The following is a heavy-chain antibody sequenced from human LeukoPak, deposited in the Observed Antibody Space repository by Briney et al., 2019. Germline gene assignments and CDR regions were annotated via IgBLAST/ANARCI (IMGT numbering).Heavy chain of an antibody. CDR1: GYTFTSYD. CDR3: ARGRGNFRGSSQARRGAEYFQH. V-gene: IGHV1-8*03. J-gene: IGHJ1*01. CDR2: MNPNSGNT. D-gene: IGHD6-13*01. Sequence: ASVKVSCKASGYTFTSYDINWVRQAPGQGLEWMGWMNPNSGNTGYAQKFQGRVTITRNTSISTAYMELSSLRSEDTAVYYCARGRGNFRGSSQARRGAEYFQHWGQGTLVTVSS.